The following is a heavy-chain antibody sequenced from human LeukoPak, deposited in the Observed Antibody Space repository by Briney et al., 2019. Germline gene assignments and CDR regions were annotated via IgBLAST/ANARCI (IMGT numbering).Heavy chain of an antibody. J-gene: IGHJ4*02. CDR3: TRDKITGSSMAGTNY. Sequence: GGSLRLSCAASGFTFSSYAMSWVRQAPGKGLEWVGFIRSKAYGGTTEYAASVKGRFTISRDDSKSIAYLQMNSLKTEDTAVYYCTRDKITGSSMAGTNYWGQGTLVTVSS. D-gene: IGHD6-19*01. CDR1: GFTFSSYA. CDR2: IRSKAYGGTT. V-gene: IGHV3-49*04.